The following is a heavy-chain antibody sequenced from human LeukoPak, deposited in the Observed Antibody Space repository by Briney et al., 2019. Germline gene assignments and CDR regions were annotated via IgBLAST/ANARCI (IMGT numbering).Heavy chain of an antibody. Sequence: GGSLRLSCAASGFTFSNFVMHWVRQTPGKGLEWVAVISYDGSNIYYRDSVKGRFTISRDNSKNTLYLQMNSLRAEDTAVYYCARDGDSSGWSQSYYFDYWGQGTLVTVSS. CDR3: ARDGDSSGWSQSYYFDY. CDR2: ISYDGSNI. V-gene: IGHV3-30*04. D-gene: IGHD6-19*01. CDR1: GFTFSNFV. J-gene: IGHJ4*02.